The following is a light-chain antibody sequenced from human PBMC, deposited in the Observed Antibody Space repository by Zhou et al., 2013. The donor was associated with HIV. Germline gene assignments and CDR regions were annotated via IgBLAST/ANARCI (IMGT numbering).Light chain of an antibody. V-gene: IGKV3-20*01. J-gene: IGKJ1*01. CDR2: GAS. CDR3: QQYASSPRT. Sequence: EIVLTQSPGTLSLSPGERATLSCRASQSVSSNYLGWYQQKPGQAPRLLIYGASSRATGIPDRFSGSGSGTDFTLTISRLESEDFAVYSCQQYASSPRTFGQGTKVEIK. CDR1: QSVSSNY.